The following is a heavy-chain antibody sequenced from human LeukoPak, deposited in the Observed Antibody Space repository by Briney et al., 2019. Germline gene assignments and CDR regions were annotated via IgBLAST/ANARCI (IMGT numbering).Heavy chain of an antibody. Sequence: RASVTVSCKASGYTFTSYGISWVRQAPGQGLEWMGWISAYNGNTNYAQKLQGRVTMTTDTSTSTAYMELRSLRSEDTAVYYCARAKFGELLSRYYYYYMDVWGKGTTVTVSS. D-gene: IGHD3-10*01. CDR1: GYTFTSYG. J-gene: IGHJ6*03. V-gene: IGHV1-18*01. CDR3: ARAKFGELLSRYYYYYMDV. CDR2: ISAYNGNT.